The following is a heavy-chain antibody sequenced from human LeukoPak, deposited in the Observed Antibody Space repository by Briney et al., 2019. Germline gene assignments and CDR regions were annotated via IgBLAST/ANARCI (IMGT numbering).Heavy chain of an antibody. CDR1: GGSISSSSYY. CDR2: IYYSGST. Sequence: SETLSLTCTVSGGSISSSSYYWGWIRQPPGKGLEWIGSIYYSGSTYYNPSLKSRVTISVDTSKNQFSLKLSSVTAADTAVYYCASRIAARGYYYYYMDVWGKGTTVTVSS. CDR3: ASRIAARGYYYYYMDV. V-gene: IGHV4-39*01. D-gene: IGHD6-6*01. J-gene: IGHJ6*03.